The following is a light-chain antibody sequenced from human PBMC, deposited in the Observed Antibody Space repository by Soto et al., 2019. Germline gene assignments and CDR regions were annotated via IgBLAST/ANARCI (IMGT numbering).Light chain of an antibody. J-gene: IGLJ1*01. CDR3: QSYDRSLSGFYV. CDR2: GNS. Sequence: QSVLTQPPSVSGAPGQRVTISCTGSSSNIGAGYDVHWYQQLPGTAPKLLIYGNSNRPSGVPDRFSGSKSGTSASLAITGLQAEYEADYYCQSYDRSLSGFYVFGTGTKLTVL. CDR1: SSNIGAGYD. V-gene: IGLV1-40*01.